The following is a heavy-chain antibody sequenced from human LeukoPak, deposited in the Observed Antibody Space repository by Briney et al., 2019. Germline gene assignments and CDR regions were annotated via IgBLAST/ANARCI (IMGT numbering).Heavy chain of an antibody. D-gene: IGHD6-6*01. CDR3: AGDFGSSSNFDY. V-gene: IGHV3-30*01. J-gene: IGHJ4*02. CDR1: RFSFSRYV. Sequence: PGGGLRLSCAHSRFSFSRYVMLWVRPAPAKGVAGVAVISYDGSNKYYADAVKGRFTISRDNSKNTLDLQMNSLRAEDTAVYYRAGDFGSSSNFDYWGQGTLVTVSS. CDR2: ISYDGSNK.